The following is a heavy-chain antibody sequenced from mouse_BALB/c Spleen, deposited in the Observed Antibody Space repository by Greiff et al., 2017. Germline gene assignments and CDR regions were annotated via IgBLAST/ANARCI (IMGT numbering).Heavy chain of an antibody. CDR3: AYGNYEGWFAY. D-gene: IGHD2-1*01. Sequence: QVQLQQPGAELVKPGASVKLSCKASGYTFTSYWMHWVKQRPGQGLEWIGEINPSNGRTNYNGKFKGKATLTADKSSSTAYMQISSLTSEDSAVYFCAYGNYEGWFAYWGQGTLVTVSA. J-gene: IGHJ3*01. CDR1: GYTFTSYW. V-gene: IGHV1S81*02. CDR2: INPSNGRT.